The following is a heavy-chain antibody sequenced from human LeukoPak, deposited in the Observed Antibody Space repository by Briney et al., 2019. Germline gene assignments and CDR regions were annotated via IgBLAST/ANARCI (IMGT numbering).Heavy chain of an antibody. CDR2: INPNSGGT. J-gene: IGHJ4*02. Sequence: ASVRVSCKASGYTFIDYYIHWVRQAPGQGLEWMGWINPNSGGTNYAQHFQGRVTMTRDTSTSTVYMELSSLRSEDTAVYYCARGPFPYYFDYWGQGTLVTVSS. V-gene: IGHV1-2*02. CDR3: ARGPFPYYFDY. CDR1: GYTFIDYY.